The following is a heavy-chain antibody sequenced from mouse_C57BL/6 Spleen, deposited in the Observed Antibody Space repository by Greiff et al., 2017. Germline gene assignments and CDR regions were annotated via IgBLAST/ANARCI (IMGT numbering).Heavy chain of an antibody. CDR2: IYPGSGNT. J-gene: IGHJ4*01. V-gene: IGHV1-76*01. Sequence: VQLQQSGAELVRPGASVKLSCKASGYTFTDYYINWVKQRPGQGLEWIARIYPGSGNTYYNEKFKGKATLTAEKSSSTAYMQLSSLTSEDSAVYFCARCYSNYYYAMDYWGQGTSVTVSS. D-gene: IGHD2-5*01. CDR3: ARCYSNYYYAMDY. CDR1: GYTFTDYY.